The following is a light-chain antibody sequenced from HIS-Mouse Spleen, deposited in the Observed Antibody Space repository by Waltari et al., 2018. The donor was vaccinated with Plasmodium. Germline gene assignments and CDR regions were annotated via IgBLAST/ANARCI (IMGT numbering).Light chain of an antibody. J-gene: IGLJ2*01. Sequence: QSSLTQPSSPSGSPGQSVPLPCPGTNRDRGRSTSFSWYQQHPGKAPKLMIYEVSKRPSGVPDRFSGSKSGNTASLTVSGLQAEDEADYYCSSYAGSNNMVFGGGTKLTVL. CDR2: EVS. CDR3: SSYAGSNNMV. V-gene: IGLV2-8*01. CDR1: NRDRGRSTS.